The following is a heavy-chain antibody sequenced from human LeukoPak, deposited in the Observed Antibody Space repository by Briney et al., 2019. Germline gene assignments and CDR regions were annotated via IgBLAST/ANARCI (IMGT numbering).Heavy chain of an antibody. CDR2: INYSGGT. CDR3: ARFRTLGASFDY. D-gene: IGHD1-26*01. Sequence: SESRSLTCTLSGGSISYYYWKWIRQPPGKGREWIGYINYSGGTNYNPSLRSRVTLSVDASEHHLSLKLSSVTAADTAVYYCARFRTLGASFDYWGQASLVAVSS. CDR1: GGSISYYY. J-gene: IGHJ4*02. V-gene: IGHV4-59*08.